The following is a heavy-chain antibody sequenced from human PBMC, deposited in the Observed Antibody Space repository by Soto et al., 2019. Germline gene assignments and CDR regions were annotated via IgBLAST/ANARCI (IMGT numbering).Heavy chain of an antibody. V-gene: IGHV2-5*02. J-gene: IGHJ4*02. CDR3: ALSPGIAAAFDY. CDR2: IYWDDDK. CDR1: GFSLSTTGVA. Sequence: QITLKESGPTLVKPTQTLTLTCTLSGFSLSTTGVAVGWIRQPPGKALDWLALIYWDDDKRYSPSLKNRLTITKDTSKHQVVLTMTNMDPVDTATYYCALSPGIAAAFDYWGQGTLVTVSS. D-gene: IGHD6-13*01.